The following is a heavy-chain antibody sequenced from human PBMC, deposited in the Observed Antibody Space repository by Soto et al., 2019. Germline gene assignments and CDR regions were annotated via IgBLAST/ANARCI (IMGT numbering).Heavy chain of an antibody. CDR2: IIPIFGTA. Sequence: QVQLVQSGAEVKKPGSSVKVSCKASGGTFSSYAISWVRQAPGQGLEWMGGIIPIFGTANYAQKFQGRVTITADESPSTAYMELSSVRSEDTAVYYCARAPTVAGTQFDWFDPWGQGTLVTVSS. V-gene: IGHV1-69*01. CDR1: GGTFSSYA. J-gene: IGHJ5*02. CDR3: ARAPTVAGTQFDWFDP. D-gene: IGHD6-19*01.